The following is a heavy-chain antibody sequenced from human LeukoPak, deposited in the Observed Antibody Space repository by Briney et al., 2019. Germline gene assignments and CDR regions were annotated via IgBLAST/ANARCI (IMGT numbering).Heavy chain of an antibody. V-gene: IGHV1-24*01. Sequence: ASVKVSCKVSGYTLTELSMHWVQQAPGKGLEWMGGFDPEDGETIYAQKFQGRVTMTEDTSTDTAYMELSSLRSEDTAVYYCATDGLMVRGVMKRAGYYYYGMDVWGQGTTVTVSS. CDR1: GYTLTELS. D-gene: IGHD3-10*01. CDR3: ATDGLMVRGVMKRAGYYYYGMDV. CDR2: FDPEDGET. J-gene: IGHJ6*02.